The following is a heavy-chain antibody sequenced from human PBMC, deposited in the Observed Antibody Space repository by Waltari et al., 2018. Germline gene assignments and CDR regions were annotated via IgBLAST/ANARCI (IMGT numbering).Heavy chain of an antibody. J-gene: IGHJ4*02. CDR2: IYHRGST. V-gene: IGHV4-38-2*01. D-gene: IGHD5-12*01. CDR1: GYSISSGYY. CDR3: ASHGQERSGYDYGY. Sequence: QVQLQESCPGLVKPSETLSLTCAVSGYSISSGYYWGWLRPPPGKGLEWIGSIYHRGSTYYNPSLKSRVTISVDTSKNQFSLKLSSVTAADTAVYYCASHGQERSGYDYGYWGQGTLVTVSS.